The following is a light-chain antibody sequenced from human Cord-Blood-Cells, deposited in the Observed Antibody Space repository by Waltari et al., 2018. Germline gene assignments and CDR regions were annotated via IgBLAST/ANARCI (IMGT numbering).Light chain of an antibody. V-gene: IGKV4-1*01. Sequence: DIVITQSPDSLPLSLGERATITCKSSSSVLYSSNNKNYLAWYQQKSGQPPKLLLYWASSREAGVPDRGNGSGSGTDFARASSSLQPEDVAVDYCQQYYSTPYTFGQGTELEIK. CDR2: WAS. J-gene: IGKJ2*01. CDR3: QQYYSTPYT. CDR1: SSVLYSSNNKNY.